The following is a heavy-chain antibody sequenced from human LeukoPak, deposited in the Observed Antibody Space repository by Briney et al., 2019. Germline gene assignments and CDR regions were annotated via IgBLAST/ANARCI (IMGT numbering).Heavy chain of an antibody. CDR2: IKQEGSET. V-gene: IGHV3-7*01. J-gene: IGHJ4*02. CDR3: ANSNWSPCDH. CDR1: GFAFSNYW. Sequence: GGSLRLSCAASGFAFSNYWMSWVGQTPGRGLKWMANIKQEGSETYYVGSVKGRFTFSRENATKSLYLRVTSLRAENTAVYYCANSNWSPCDHWGQGTLVPVSS. D-gene: IGHD1-20*01.